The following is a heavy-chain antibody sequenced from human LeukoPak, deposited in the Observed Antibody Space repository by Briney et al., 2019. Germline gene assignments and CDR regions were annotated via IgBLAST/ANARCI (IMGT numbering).Heavy chain of an antibody. CDR1: GGSFSGYY. D-gene: IGHD2-2*02. CDR3: ALVVPAAIGDDYYYGMDV. V-gene: IGHV4-34*01. CDR2: INHSGST. J-gene: IGHJ6*02. Sequence: TSKTLSLTCAVYGGSFSGYYWSWIRQPPGKGLEWIGEINHSGSTNYNPSLKSRDTISVDTSKNQFSLKLSSVTAADTAVYYCALVVPAAIGDDYYYGMDVWGQGTTVTVSS.